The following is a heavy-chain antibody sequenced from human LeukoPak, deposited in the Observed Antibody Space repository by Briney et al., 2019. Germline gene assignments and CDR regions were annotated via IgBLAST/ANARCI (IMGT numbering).Heavy chain of an antibody. J-gene: IGHJ4*02. CDR3: ARSLPYGTTWYGRSDF. Sequence: GGSLRLSCAASGFPFNAYWMTWVRQAPGKGLEWVANIRQDGDTKYFVDSVKGRFTISRDNAMNSLYLQMNSLRAEDTAIYYCARSLPYGTTWYGRSDFWGQGTLVTVSS. CDR1: GFPFNAYW. V-gene: IGHV3-7*03. D-gene: IGHD6-13*01. CDR2: IRQDGDTK.